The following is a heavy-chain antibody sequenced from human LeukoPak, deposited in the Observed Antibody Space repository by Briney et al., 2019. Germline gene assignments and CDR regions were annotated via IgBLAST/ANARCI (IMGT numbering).Heavy chain of an antibody. CDR3: AKVGGVVYYFDY. CDR1: GFTFSSYG. CDR2: IRNHGTDE. D-gene: IGHD3-3*01. Sequence: GGSLRLSCAASGFTFSSYGMHWVRQAPGKGLGWVAFIRNHGTDEYYAESVRGRFTISRDNSKNTLYLQMNSLRAEDTAVYYCAKVGGVVYYFDYWGQGTLVTVSS. V-gene: IGHV3-30*02. J-gene: IGHJ4*02.